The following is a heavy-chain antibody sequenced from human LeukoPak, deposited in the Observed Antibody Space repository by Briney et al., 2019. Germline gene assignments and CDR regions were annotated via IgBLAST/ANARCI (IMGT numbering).Heavy chain of an antibody. CDR1: GFTFSSYG. CDR3: ASINMVRWD. V-gene: IGHV3-21*01. CDR2: IISTSTYI. J-gene: IGHJ4*02. D-gene: IGHD3-10*01. Sequence: GGSLRLSCAASGFTFSSYGMHWVRQAPGKGLEWVSSIISTSTYIYYPDSVKGRFTISRDNAKNSLYLQMNSLRAEDTAVYYCASINMVRWDWGQGTLVTVSS.